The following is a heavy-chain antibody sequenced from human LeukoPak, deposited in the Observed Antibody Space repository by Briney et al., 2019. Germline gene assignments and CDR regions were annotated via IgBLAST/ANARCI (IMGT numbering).Heavy chain of an antibody. CDR1: GFTFDDYA. J-gene: IGHJ6*03. CDR2: ISWDSGSI. CDR3: ARDPYSGNYGNYYYYYMDV. Sequence: GGSLRLSCAASGFTFDDYAMHWVRQAPGKGLEWVSGISWDSGSIGYADSVKGRFTISRDNAKNSLYLQMNSLRAEDTAVYYCARDPYSGNYGNYYYYYMDVWGKGTTVTISS. D-gene: IGHD1-26*01. V-gene: IGHV3-9*01.